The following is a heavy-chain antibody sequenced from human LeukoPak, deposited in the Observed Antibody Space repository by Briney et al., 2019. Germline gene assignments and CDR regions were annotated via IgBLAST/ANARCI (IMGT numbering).Heavy chain of an antibody. CDR2: IYYSGSS. Sequence: PSETVSLTCTVSGGSISSYYWSWIRQPPGKGLEWIGYIYYSGSSKYNPSLKSRVTISVDASKTQFSLKLNSVTAADTAVYYCARGSRELYYFDYWGQGTLVTVS. J-gene: IGHJ4*02. V-gene: IGHV4-59*01. CDR3: ARGSRELYYFDY. CDR1: GGSISSYY. D-gene: IGHD1-7*01.